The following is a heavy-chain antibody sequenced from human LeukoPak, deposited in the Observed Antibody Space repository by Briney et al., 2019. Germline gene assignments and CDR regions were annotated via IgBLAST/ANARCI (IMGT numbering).Heavy chain of an antibody. D-gene: IGHD6-19*01. CDR1: GFTFSSYE. J-gene: IGHJ4*02. CDR2: ISSSGSTI. V-gene: IGHV3-48*03. CDR3: ARAQQWLVLDY. Sequence: GGSLRLSCAASGFTFSSYEMNWVRQAPGKGLEWVSYISSSGSTIYYADSVKGRFTISRDNAKNSLYLQMNSLRAEDMAVYYCARAQQWLVLDYWGQGTLVTVSS.